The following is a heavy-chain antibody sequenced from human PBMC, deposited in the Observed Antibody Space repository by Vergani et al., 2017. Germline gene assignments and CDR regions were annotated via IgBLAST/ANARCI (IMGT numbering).Heavy chain of an antibody. J-gene: IGHJ2*01. V-gene: IGHV4-59*01. CDR3: ARDGGQLREWYFDL. CDR2: VYYSGST. D-gene: IGHD3-16*01. CDR1: GGSISSYY. Sequence: QVQLQESGPGLVKPSETLSLTCTVSGGSISSYYWSWIRQPPGKGLEWIGYVYYSGSTTYNPSLKSRVTISVDTSKNQFSLKLSSVTAADTAVYYCARDGGQLREWYFDLWGRGSLVTVSS.